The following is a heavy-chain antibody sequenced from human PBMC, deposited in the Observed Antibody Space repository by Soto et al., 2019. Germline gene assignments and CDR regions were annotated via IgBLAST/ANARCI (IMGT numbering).Heavy chain of an antibody. CDR3: AHTYSGYEYLDY. CDR2: IYWDDDK. Sequence: QITLKESGPTLVKPTQTLTLTCTFSGFSLSTSGAGVGWIRQPPGKALEWLALIYWDDDKPFSPSLKSRLTITRDTSKNRVVLTKTAMDPVDTATYYCAHTYSGYEYLDYWGQGTLVTVSS. D-gene: IGHD5-12*01. V-gene: IGHV2-5*02. J-gene: IGHJ4*02. CDR1: GFSLSTSGAG.